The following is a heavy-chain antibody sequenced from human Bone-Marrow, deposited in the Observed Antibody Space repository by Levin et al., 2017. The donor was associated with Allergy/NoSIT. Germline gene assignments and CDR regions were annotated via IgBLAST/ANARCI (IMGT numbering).Heavy chain of an antibody. Sequence: GGSLRLSCAASGFSFDDYAMHWVRQIPGKGLEWVSGISWNSLTIDYADSVKGRFTISRDNAKDSLYLQMNGLRPEDTAFYYCAKDRGGDYRFGIDVWGQGTTVTVSS. CDR2: ISWNSLTI. CDR1: GFSFDDYA. CDR3: AKDRGGDYRFGIDV. D-gene: IGHD2-21*02. V-gene: IGHV3-9*01. J-gene: IGHJ6*02.